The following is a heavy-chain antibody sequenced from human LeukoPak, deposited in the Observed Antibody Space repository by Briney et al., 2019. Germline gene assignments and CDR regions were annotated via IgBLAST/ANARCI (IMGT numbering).Heavy chain of an antibody. J-gene: IGHJ6*02. CDR2: ISYDGSNK. CDR1: GFTFSSYG. D-gene: IGHD2-15*01. CDR3: AKGSEDIVVVVASAPVRLLYGMDV. Sequence: GRSLTLSCAASGFTFSSYGMHWVRQAPGKGLEWVAVISYDGSNKYYADSVKGRFTISRDNSKNTLYLQMDSLRAEDTAVYYCAKGSEDIVVVVASAPVRLLYGMDVWGQGTTVTVSS. V-gene: IGHV3-30*18.